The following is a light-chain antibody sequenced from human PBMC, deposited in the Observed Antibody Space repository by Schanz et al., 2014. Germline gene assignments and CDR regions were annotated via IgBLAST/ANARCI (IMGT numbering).Light chain of an antibody. J-gene: IGLJ3*02. V-gene: IGLV4-60*02. CDR1: SGHSSYI. CDR2: LEGSGSY. CDR3: QTWGTGIHWV. Sequence: QPVLTQSSSASASLGSSVKLTCTLSSGHSSYIIAWHQQQPGKAPRYLMKLEGSGSYNRGSGVPDRFSGSSSGADRYVTISNLQCEDEADYYCQTWGTGIHWVFGGGTKLTVL.